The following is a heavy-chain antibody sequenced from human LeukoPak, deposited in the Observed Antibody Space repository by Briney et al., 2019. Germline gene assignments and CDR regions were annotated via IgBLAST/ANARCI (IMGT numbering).Heavy chain of an antibody. J-gene: IGHJ5*02. CDR3: ARRNCSSTSCYAGWFDP. CDR1: GYSFTSYW. V-gene: IGHV5-51*01. Sequence: GESLKISCTGSGYSFTSYWIGWVRQMPGKGLEWMGIIYPGDSDTRYSPSFQGQVTISADKSISTAYLQWSSLKASDTAMYYCARRNCSSTSCYAGWFDPWGQGTLVTVSS. CDR2: IYPGDSDT. D-gene: IGHD2-2*01.